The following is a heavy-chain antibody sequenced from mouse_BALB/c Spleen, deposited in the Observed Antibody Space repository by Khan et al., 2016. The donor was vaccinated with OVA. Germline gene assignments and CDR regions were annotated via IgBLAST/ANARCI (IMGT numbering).Heavy chain of an antibody. Sequence: EVKLLQSGAEFVKPGATVKLSCTASGFNIKDTYMHWLKQRPEQGLEWIGRIAPPNGNTKYDPKFQGKATITADTSSNTAYLQLSSLTSEDTAVYYRARMASTWGQGTTLTVPS. V-gene: IGHV14-3*02. D-gene: IGHD2-14*01. J-gene: IGHJ2*01. CDR1: GFNIKDTY. CDR3: ARMAST. CDR2: IAPPNGNT.